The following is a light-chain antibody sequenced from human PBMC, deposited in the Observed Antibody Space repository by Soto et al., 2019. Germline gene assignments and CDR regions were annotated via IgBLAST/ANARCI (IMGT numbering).Light chain of an antibody. CDR1: QRISSW. CDR2: KAS. CDR3: QQYNSYSTWT. J-gene: IGKJ1*01. V-gene: IGKV1-5*03. Sequence: DIQMTQSPSTLSASVGDRVTITCRASQRISSWLAWYQQKPGKAPKLLIYKASSLESGVPSRFSGSGSGTELTLTISSLQPDDFATYYCQQYNSYSTWTFGQGTKVDIK.